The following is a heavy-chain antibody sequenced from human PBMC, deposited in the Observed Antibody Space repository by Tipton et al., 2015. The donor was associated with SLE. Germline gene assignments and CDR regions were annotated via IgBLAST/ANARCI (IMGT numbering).Heavy chain of an antibody. V-gene: IGHV4-39*07. J-gene: IGHJ4*02. D-gene: IGHD2-15*01. CDR3: ARGSLGVVAASDY. CDR2: IYYSGST. CDR1: GDSIGGSRYW. Sequence: TLSLTCTVSGDSIGGSRYWWDWLRQPPGKGLEWIGSIYYSGSTSYNPSLKSRVTILLDTSKNQISLNLSSVTAADTAMYYCARGSLGVVAASDYWGQGTLVTVSS.